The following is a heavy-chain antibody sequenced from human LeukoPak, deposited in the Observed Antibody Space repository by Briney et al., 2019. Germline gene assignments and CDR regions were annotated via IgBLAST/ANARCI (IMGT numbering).Heavy chain of an antibody. J-gene: IGHJ2*01. CDR2: INTSGST. Sequence: PSETLSLTCTVSGGSISSGTYYWSWIRQPAGKGLEWIGRINTSGSTNYNPSLKSRVTISVDTSKNQFSLKLSSVTAADTAVYYCARETDDYVWGSYRQKEHWYFDLWGRGTLVTVSS. D-gene: IGHD3-16*02. CDR1: GGSISSGTYY. V-gene: IGHV4-61*02. CDR3: ARETDDYVWGSYRQKEHWYFDL.